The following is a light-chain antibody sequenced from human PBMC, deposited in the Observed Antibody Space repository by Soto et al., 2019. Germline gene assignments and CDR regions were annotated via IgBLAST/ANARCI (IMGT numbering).Light chain of an antibody. CDR1: SSDDGGYNF. V-gene: IGLV2-14*01. CDR3: SSFTSNITPYV. J-gene: IGLJ1*01. CDR2: HVT. Sequence: QSALTQPASMSGSPGQSISISCTGTSSDDGGYNFVSWYQQHPGKAPKLMIYHVTNRPSGVSSRFSGSKSGNTASLTISGLHAEDEADYYCSSFTSNITPYVFGTGTKLTVL.